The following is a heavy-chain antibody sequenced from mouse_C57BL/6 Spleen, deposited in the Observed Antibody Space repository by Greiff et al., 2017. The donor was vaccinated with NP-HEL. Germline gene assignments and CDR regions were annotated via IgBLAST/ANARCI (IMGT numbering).Heavy chain of an antibody. CDR1: GYAFSSSW. V-gene: IGHV1-82*01. D-gene: IGHD1-1*01. CDR3: ARGGDGSSYAMDD. Sequence: QVQLQQSGPELVKPGASVKISCKASGYAFSSSWMNWVKQRPGQGLEWLGRIYPGDGDTNYNGKFKGKATLTADKSSSTAYMQLSRLTSEDSAVDFCARGGDGSSYAMDDWGQGTSVTVAS. J-gene: IGHJ4*01. CDR2: IYPGDGDT.